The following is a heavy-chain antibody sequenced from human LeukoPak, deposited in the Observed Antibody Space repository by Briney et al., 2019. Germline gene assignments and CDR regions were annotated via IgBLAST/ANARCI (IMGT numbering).Heavy chain of an antibody. D-gene: IGHD4-17*01. CDR1: GFTFSSYW. J-gene: IGHJ5*02. CDR2: IRQDGSEK. CDR3: GRGHYGDYA. Sequence: GGSLRLSCAASGFTFSSYWMNWVRQAPGKGLEWVANIRQDGSEKYYVDSVKGRFTISRDNAENSLFLQMNSLRAEDTAVYYCGRGHYGDYAWGQGTLVTVSS. V-gene: IGHV3-7*01.